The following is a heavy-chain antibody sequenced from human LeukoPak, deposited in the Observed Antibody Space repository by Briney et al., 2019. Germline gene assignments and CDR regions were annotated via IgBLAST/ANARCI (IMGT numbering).Heavy chain of an antibody. V-gene: IGHV5-51*01. CDR1: GYSFTSYW. J-gene: IGHJ5*02. D-gene: IGHD6-19*01. CDR2: IYPGDSDT. Sequence: GESLKISCKGSGYSFTSYWIGWVRQMPGKGLERMGIIYPGDSDTRYSPSFQGQVTISADKSISTAYLQWSSLKASDTAMYYCARRSGWYSGLNWFDPWGQGTLVTVSS. CDR3: ARRSGWYSGLNWFDP.